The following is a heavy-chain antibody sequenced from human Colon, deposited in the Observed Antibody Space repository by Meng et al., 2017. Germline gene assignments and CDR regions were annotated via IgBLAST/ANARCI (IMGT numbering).Heavy chain of an antibody. V-gene: IGHV4-30-4*08. Sequence: QVQLQESGPGLVEPSQTLSLTCVVSGGSISSGDYHWGWIRQHPGKGLEWIGYISYSGSTYYNPSLKSRLTISVDTSKNQFSLKLNSMTAADTAVYYCASFDHIPRRNYFDYWGQGTLVTVSS. J-gene: IGHJ4*02. CDR2: ISYSGST. CDR1: GGSISSGDYH. CDR3: ASFDHIPRRNYFDY. D-gene: IGHD2-21*01.